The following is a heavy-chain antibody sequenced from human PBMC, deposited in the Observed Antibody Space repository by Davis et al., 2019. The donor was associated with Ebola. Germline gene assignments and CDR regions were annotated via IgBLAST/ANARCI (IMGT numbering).Heavy chain of an antibody. Sequence: SETLSPTCPVSGGSISSSSYYWGWIRQPPGKGLEWIGSIYYSGSTHYNPSLKSRVTISVDTSKNQFSLKLSSVTAAETAVYYCAAVGAIDIWGQGTMVTVSS. J-gene: IGHJ3*02. V-gene: IGHV4-39*01. CDR3: AAVGAIDI. CDR2: IYYSGST. CDR1: GGSISSSSYY. D-gene: IGHD6-19*01.